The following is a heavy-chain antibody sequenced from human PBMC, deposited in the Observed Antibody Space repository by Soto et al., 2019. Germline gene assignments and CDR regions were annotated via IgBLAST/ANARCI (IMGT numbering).Heavy chain of an antibody. CDR1: GGSISSGGYY. J-gene: IGHJ4*02. CDR3: ARDRECSGGTCYNYFDY. CDR2: IYYSGST. D-gene: IGHD2-15*01. Sequence: PSETLSLTCTVSGGSISSGGYYWSWIRQHPGKGLEWIGYIYYSGSTYYNPSLKSRVTISVDTSKNQFSLKLSSVTAADTAVYYCARDRECSGGTCYNYFDYWGQGTLVTGSS. V-gene: IGHV4-31*03.